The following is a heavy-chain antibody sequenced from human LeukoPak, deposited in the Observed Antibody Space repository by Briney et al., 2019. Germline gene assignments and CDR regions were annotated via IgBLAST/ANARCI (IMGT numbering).Heavy chain of an antibody. CDR3: ARGGDYYGSGSYYPTNN. CDR2: MSSSGSTI. CDR1: GFTFHDYY. V-gene: IGHV3-11*04. Sequence: GGSLRLSCAASGFTFHDYYMSWIREAPGKGVEWVSYMSSSGSTIYYADSVKGRFTISRDNAKNSLYLQMNSLRAEDTAVYYCARGGDYYGSGSYYPTNNWGQGTLVTVSS. J-gene: IGHJ4*02. D-gene: IGHD3-10*01.